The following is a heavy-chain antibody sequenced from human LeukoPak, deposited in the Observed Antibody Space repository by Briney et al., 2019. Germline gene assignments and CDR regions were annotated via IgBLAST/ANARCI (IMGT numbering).Heavy chain of an antibody. J-gene: IGHJ4*02. CDR2: IIPIFGTA. D-gene: IGHD3-10*01. V-gene: IGHV1-69*05. CDR1: GGTFSSYA. Sequence: SVKVSFKASGGTFSSYAISWVRQAPGQGLEWMGGIIPIFGTANYAQKLQGRVTMTTDTSTSTAYMELRSLRSDDTAVYYCARDRYYYGSGSSHWGQGTLVTVSS. CDR3: ARDRYYYGSGSSH.